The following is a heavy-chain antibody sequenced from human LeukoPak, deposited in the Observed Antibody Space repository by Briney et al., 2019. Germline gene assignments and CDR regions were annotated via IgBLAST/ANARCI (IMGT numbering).Heavy chain of an antibody. V-gene: IGHV3-30*03. CDR2: ISYDGNNK. CDR3: ARDSQAAAGTEFDY. Sequence: GRSLRLSCAASGFTFSSYGMHWVRQAPGQGLAWVAVISYDGNNKFYEDSVKGRFTISRDNSENTLYLQMNSLRAEDTAVYYCARDSQAAAGTEFDYWGQGTLVTVSS. J-gene: IGHJ4*02. D-gene: IGHD6-13*01. CDR1: GFTFSSYG.